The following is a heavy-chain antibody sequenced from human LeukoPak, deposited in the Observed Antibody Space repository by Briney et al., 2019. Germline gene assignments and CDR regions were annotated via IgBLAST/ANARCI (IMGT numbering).Heavy chain of an antibody. D-gene: IGHD6-25*01. CDR1: GSTFSSYG. J-gene: IGHJ6*02. V-gene: IGHV3-30*03. CDR3: ARDSNPQAGSMDV. CDR2: ISYDGSNK. Sequence: PSGGSLRLSCAASGSTFSSYGMHWVRQAPGKGLEWVAVISYDGSNKYYADFVKGRFTISRDNAKNSLYLQMNSLRAEDTAVYYRARDSNPQAGSMDVWGQGTTVTVSS.